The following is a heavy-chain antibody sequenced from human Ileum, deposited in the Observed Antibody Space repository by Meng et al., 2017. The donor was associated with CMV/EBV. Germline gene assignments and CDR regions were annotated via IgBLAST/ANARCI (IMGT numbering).Heavy chain of an antibody. V-gene: IGHV3-23*01. CDR3: ARDIVAPGSTEYFHH. D-gene: IGHD6-13*01. CDR1: GVPFSNYA. J-gene: IGHJ1*01. Sequence: EVQLLESGEDLIQPGGSLRLSWAASGVPFSNYAMSWVRQAPGKGLECVSTISGSSDKTYYADSVKGRFTISRDNSKNTLYLQMNSLRAEDTAVYYCARDIVAPGSTEYFHHWGQGTLVTVSS. CDR2: ISGSSDKT.